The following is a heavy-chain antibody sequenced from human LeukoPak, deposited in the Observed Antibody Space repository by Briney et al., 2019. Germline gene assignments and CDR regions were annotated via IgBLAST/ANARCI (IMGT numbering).Heavy chain of an antibody. CDR2: ISYDGSDK. CDR1: GFTFSSYS. CDR3: AKGGGGPARGYDY. J-gene: IGHJ4*02. D-gene: IGHD6-6*01. Sequence: GGSLRLSCAASGFTFSSYSIHWVRQAPGKGLEGVAVISYDGSDKYYADSVKGRFTISRDNSENTLYLQMSSLRAEDTAIYYCAKGGGGPARGYDYWGQGTLVTVSP. V-gene: IGHV3-30-3*02.